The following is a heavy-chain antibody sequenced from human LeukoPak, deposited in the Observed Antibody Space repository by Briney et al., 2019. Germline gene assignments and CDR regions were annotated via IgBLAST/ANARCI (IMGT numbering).Heavy chain of an antibody. J-gene: IGHJ4*02. D-gene: IGHD1-26*01. CDR1: GHTFTHYW. CDR3: ARQVGATGHFDL. V-gene: IGHV5-51*01. Sequence: GESLKISCKDSGHTFTHYWIAWVRQMPGKGLEWMGMIYPGDSSTRYSPSFEGQVTISAGTSISTAYLQWSSLQAADTAMYYCARQVGATGHFDLWGQGTLVTVSS. CDR2: IYPGDSST.